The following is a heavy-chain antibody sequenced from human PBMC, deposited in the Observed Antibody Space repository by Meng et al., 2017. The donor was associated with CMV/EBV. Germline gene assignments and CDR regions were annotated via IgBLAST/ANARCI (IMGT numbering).Heavy chain of an antibody. CDR3: ARSNPPRIQLWLQYWFDP. Sequence: ASVKVSCKASGYTFTSYGISWVRQAPGQGLEWMGWISAYNGNTNYAQKLQGRVIMTTDTSTSTAYMELRSLRSDDTAVYYCARSNPPRIQLWLQYWFDPWGQGTLVTVSS. V-gene: IGHV1-18*01. J-gene: IGHJ5*02. CDR2: ISAYNGNT. CDR1: GYTFTSYG. D-gene: IGHD5-18*01.